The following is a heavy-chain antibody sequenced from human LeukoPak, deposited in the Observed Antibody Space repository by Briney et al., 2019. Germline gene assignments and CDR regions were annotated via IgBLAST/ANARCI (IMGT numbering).Heavy chain of an antibody. CDR2: ISYDGSNK. CDR1: GFTFSSYG. J-gene: IGHJ4*02. CDR3: AKGGGYNSN. V-gene: IGHV3-30*18. Sequence: GGSLRLSCAASGFTFSSYGMHWVRQAPGKGLEWVAVISYDGSNKYYADSVKGRFTISRDNSKNTLYLQMNSLRAEDTAVYYCAKGGGYNSNWGQGTLVTVSP. D-gene: IGHD5-24*01.